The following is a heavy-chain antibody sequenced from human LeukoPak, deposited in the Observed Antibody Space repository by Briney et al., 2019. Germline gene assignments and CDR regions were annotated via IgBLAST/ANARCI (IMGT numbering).Heavy chain of an antibody. D-gene: IGHD3-10*01. Sequence: GGSLRLSCAASGFTFSSYWMSWVRQAPGKGLEWVSYISSSGRTTYYADSVKGRFTISRDNAKNSLCLQMNSLRAEDTAVYYCAKVPYGGVYWYFDLWGRGTLVTVSS. J-gene: IGHJ2*01. CDR2: ISSSGRTT. CDR1: GFTFSSYW. CDR3: AKVPYGGVYWYFDL. V-gene: IGHV3-48*04.